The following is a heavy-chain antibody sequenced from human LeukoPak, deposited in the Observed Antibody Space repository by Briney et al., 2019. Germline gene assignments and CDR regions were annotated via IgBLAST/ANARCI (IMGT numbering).Heavy chain of an antibody. CDR2: IYYSGST. D-gene: IGHD5-12*01. CDR3: ARGDSGSDWSY. Sequence: SQTLSLTCTVSGGSISSGGYHWSWIRQHPGKGLEWIGYIYYSGSTYYNPSLKSRVTISVDTSKNQFSLKLSSVTAADTAVYYCARGDSGSDWSYWGQGTLVTVSS. V-gene: IGHV4-31*03. J-gene: IGHJ4*02. CDR1: GGSISSGGYH.